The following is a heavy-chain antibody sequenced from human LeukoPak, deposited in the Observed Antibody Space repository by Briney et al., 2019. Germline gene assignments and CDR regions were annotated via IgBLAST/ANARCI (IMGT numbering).Heavy chain of an antibody. J-gene: IGHJ4*02. CDR2: ISGSDGST. CDR1: GFTFSSYA. CDR3: AKDQPTYATGLYFDF. V-gene: IGHV3-23*01. Sequence: GGSLRLSCAASGFTFSSYAMHWVRQAPGKGLEWVSAISGSDGSTYYAGSVKGRFTISRDNSKNTLYLQMNSLRAEDTALYYCAKDQPTYATGLYFDFWGQGTLVTVSS. D-gene: IGHD2-15*01.